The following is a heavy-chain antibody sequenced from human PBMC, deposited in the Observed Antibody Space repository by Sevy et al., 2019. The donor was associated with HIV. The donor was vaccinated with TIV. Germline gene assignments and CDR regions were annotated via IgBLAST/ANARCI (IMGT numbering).Heavy chain of an antibody. J-gene: IGHJ4*02. D-gene: IGHD7-27*01. V-gene: IGHV3-30-3*01. Sequence: GGSLGLSCAVSGFTFSTYAMHWVRQAPGKGLECVASVSSDGSEINYADSVKGRFTISRDNSRNTLYLQMNSLRTEDTALYYCARDQLGSIDYWGQGTLVTVSS. CDR3: ARDQLGSIDY. CDR2: VSSDGSEI. CDR1: GFTFSTYA.